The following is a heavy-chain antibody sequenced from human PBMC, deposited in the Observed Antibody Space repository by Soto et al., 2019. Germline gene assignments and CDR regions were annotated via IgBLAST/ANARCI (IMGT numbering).Heavy chain of an antibody. CDR1: GFTFSTYN. CDR2: IPTTSTPI. Sequence: EFQLVESGGGLVQPGGYLRLSCAASGFTFSTYNMVWVRQAPGKGLEWLSYIPTTSTPIYYADSVKGRFTISRDNAKNSLYLQMNSLRAEDTAVSYCARYYDSSGPDLWGRGTRVTVSS. CDR3: ARYYDSSGPDL. J-gene: IGHJ2*01. V-gene: IGHV3-48*01. D-gene: IGHD3-22*01.